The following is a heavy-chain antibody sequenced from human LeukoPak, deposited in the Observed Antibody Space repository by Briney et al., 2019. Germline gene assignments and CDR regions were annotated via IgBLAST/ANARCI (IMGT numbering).Heavy chain of an antibody. V-gene: IGHV4-61*02. CDR3: ASGYSYGRLDY. CDR2: IYTSGST. D-gene: IGHD5-18*01. J-gene: IGHJ4*02. CDR1: GGSISSGSYY. Sequence: SETLSLTCTVSGGSISSGSYYWSRIRQPAGKGLEWIGRIYTSGSTNYNPSLKSRVTISVDTSKNQFSLKLSSVTAADTAVYYCASGYSYGRLDYWGQGTLVTVSS.